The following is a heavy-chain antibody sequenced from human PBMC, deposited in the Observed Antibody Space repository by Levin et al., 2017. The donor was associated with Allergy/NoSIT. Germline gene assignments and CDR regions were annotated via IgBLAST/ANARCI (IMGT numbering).Heavy chain of an antibody. CDR1: GFTFDDYA. Sequence: GGSLRLSCAASGFTFDDYAMHWVRQAPGKGLEWVSGISWNSGSIGYADSVKGRFTISRDNAKNSLYLQMNSLRAEDTALYYCAKGAGGGRDDFWSGYSSPFDYWGQGTLVTVSS. J-gene: IGHJ4*02. V-gene: IGHV3-9*01. D-gene: IGHD3-3*01. CDR3: AKGAGGGRDDFWSGYSSPFDY. CDR2: ISWNSGSI.